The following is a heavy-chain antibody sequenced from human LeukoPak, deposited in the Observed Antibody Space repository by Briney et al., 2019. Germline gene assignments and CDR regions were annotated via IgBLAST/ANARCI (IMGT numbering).Heavy chain of an antibody. CDR2: INPSGGST. Sequence: GASVKVSCKASGYTFTSYYMHWVRQAPGQGLEWMGIINPSGGSTSYAQKFQGRVTMTRDTSTSTAYMELSRLRSDDTAVYYCARGNYYGSGSYPFDYWGQGTLVTVSS. CDR1: GYTFTSYY. CDR3: ARGNYYGSGSYPFDY. J-gene: IGHJ4*02. D-gene: IGHD3-10*01. V-gene: IGHV1-46*01.